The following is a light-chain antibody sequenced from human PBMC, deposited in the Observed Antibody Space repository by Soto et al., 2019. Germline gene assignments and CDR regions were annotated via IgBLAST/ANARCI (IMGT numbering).Light chain of an antibody. CDR3: QQNKQGPIN. V-gene: IGKV3D-15*01. CDR2: YIS. J-gene: IGKJ5*01. Sequence: IVMTQSPATLSVSPGETASLSCRASQSAGNFLAWYQQKPGQAPRLLIYYISTRATGIPARFSGSGSGTEFTLTINSLQSEDSAVYYCQQNKQGPINCGQGNEWRL. CDR1: QSAGNF.